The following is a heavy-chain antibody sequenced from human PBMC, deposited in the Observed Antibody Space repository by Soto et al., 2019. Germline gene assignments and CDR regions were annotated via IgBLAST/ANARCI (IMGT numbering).Heavy chain of an antibody. CDR1: GFTFSTYG. V-gene: IGHV3-30*18. Sequence: QVQLVESGGGVVQPGRSLRLSCAASGFTFSTYGMHWVRQAPGKGLEGVEFISYDGSNKYYADSVKGRFTISRDNSKNTLYLQMNSLRAEDKVVYYCAKAMVRYYGMDVWGQGTTVTVSS. D-gene: IGHD3-10*01. CDR3: AKAMVRYYGMDV. CDR2: ISYDGSNK. J-gene: IGHJ6*02.